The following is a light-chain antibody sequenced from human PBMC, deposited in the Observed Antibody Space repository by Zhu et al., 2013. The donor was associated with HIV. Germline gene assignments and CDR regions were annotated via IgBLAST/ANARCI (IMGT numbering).Light chain of an antibody. CDR2: GAS. V-gene: IGKV1-39*01. Sequence: DIQLTQSPSSLSASVGDRVTITCRASQYIRSNLNWYQQKPGKAPKLLVYGASSLETGVPSRFSGSGSGTDFTLTISSLQPEDFATYYCQQTYITPRTFGQGTKLEIK. J-gene: IGKJ2*01. CDR3: QQTYITPRT. CDR1: QYIRSN.